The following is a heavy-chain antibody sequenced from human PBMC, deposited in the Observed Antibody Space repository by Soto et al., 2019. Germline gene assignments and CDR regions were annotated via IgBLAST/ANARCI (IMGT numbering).Heavy chain of an antibody. Sequence: EVQLLESGGGLVQPGGSLRLSCAASGFTFSRYAMSWVRQAPGKGLEWVSSISTSGGSTYYADSVKGRFTISGDNSNSTLYLQMNSLRAEDTAVYYCSLSDRYYGMDVWGLGTTVTVSS. CDR3: SLSDRYYGMDV. CDR2: ISTSGGST. V-gene: IGHV3-23*01. J-gene: IGHJ6*02. CDR1: GFTFSRYA.